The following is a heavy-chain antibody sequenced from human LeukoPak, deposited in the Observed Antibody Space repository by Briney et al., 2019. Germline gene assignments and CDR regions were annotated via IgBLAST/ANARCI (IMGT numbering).Heavy chain of an antibody. CDR2: ISSSSSYI. D-gene: IGHD3-10*01. CDR3: ARAASYGSGSYYYYYYGMDV. CDR1: GFTFSSYS. Sequence: GGSLRLSCAASGFTFSSYSMSWVRQAPGKGLEWVSSISSSSSYIYYADSVKGRFTISRDNAKNSLYLQMNSLRAEDTAVYYCARAASYGSGSYYYYYYGMDVWGQGTTVTVSS. J-gene: IGHJ6*02. V-gene: IGHV3-21*01.